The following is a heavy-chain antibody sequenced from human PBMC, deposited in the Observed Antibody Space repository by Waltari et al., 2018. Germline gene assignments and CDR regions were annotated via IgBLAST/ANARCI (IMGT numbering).Heavy chain of an antibody. CDR3: ARGGRRLRYFGLDY. CDR1: GGTFSSYA. D-gene: IGHD3-9*01. CDR2: INPIFGTA. V-gene: IGHV1-69*01. J-gene: IGHJ4*02. Sequence: QVQLVQSGAEVKEPGSSVKVSCKASGGTFSSYAISWVRQAPGEGLEWMGGINPIFGTANHEQKFQGRVTITADESTSTAYMELSSLRSEDSAVYYCARGGRRLRYFGLDYWGQGTLVTVSS.